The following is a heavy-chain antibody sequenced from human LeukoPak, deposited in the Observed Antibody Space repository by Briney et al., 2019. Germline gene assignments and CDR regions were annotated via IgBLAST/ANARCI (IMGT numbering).Heavy chain of an antibody. D-gene: IGHD4-17*01. CDR2: ISGSGDST. Sequence: GGSLRHSCSASGFTLSCYAMSWVPQAPAKGREWVSAISGSGDSTYYADSVKGRFNISRDNSKNALYLQMNSVRAEYTAVYYCPKDGGYGDYSYWGQGTLVTVSS. J-gene: IGHJ4*02. V-gene: IGHV3-23*01. CDR1: GFTLSCYA. CDR3: PKDGGYGDYSY.